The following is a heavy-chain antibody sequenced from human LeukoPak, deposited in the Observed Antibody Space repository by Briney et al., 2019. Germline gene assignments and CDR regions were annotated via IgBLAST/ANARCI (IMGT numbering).Heavy chain of an antibody. D-gene: IGHD3-10*01. CDR3: ASHYGSGSYYFPY. CDR1: GYTLTELS. Sequence: GASVKVSCKVPGYTLTELSMHWVRQAPGKGLEWMGGFDPEDGETIYAQKFQGRVTMTEDTSTDTAYMELSSLRSEDTAVYYCASHYGSGSYYFPYWGQGTLVTVSS. J-gene: IGHJ4*02. V-gene: IGHV1-24*01. CDR2: FDPEDGET.